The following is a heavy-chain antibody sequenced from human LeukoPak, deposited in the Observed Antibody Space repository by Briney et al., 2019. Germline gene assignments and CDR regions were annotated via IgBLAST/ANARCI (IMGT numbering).Heavy chain of an antibody. D-gene: IGHD5-12*01. V-gene: IGHV1-2*02. CDR1: GYTFTGYY. J-gene: IGHJ4*02. Sequence: GASVKVSCKASGYTFTGYYMHWVRQAPGQGLEWMGWINPSSGGTNYAQKFQGRVTMTRDTSISTAYMELSRLRSDDTAVYYCARVIGVATIPTNWGQGTLVTVSS. CDR3: ARVIGVATIPTN. CDR2: INPSSGGT.